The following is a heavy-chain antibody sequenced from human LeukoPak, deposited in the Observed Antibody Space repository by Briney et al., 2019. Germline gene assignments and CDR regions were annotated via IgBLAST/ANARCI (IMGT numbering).Heavy chain of an antibody. CDR2: IYYTGTT. D-gene: IGHD4-23*01. CDR1: GGSISSSSYY. V-gene: IGHV4-39*01. Sequence: MSSETLSLACTVSGGSISSSSYYWGWIRQPPGKGLEWIGSIYYTGTTYFNPSLKSRVTMSADTSKNKFSLKLSSVTAAETAVYYCARHTAVVIDYWGQGTLVTVSS. J-gene: IGHJ4*02. CDR3: ARHTAVVIDY.